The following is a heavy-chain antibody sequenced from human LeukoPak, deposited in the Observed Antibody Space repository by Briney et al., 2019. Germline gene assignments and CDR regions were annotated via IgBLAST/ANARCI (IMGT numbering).Heavy chain of an antibody. CDR1: GGSISSSSYY. CDR2: IYYSGST. Sequence: SETLSLTCTVSGGSISSSSYYWGWIRQPPGKGLEWIGSIYYSGSTYYNPSLKSRVTISVDTSKNQFSLKLSSVTAADTAVYYCASAVVPAAIFWFDPWGQGTLVTVSS. CDR3: ASAVVPAAIFWFDP. D-gene: IGHD2-2*01. J-gene: IGHJ5*02. V-gene: IGHV4-39*01.